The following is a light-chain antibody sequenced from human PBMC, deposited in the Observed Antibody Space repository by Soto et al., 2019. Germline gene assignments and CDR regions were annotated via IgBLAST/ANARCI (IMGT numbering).Light chain of an antibody. Sequence: VLTQSPSASASLGASVKLTCTLSSGHSNYAIAWHQQQSEKGPRYLMKLNSDGSHSKGDGIPDRFSGSSSGAERYLTISGLQSEDEADYYCQTWGSGIVVFGGGTKLTVL. V-gene: IGLV4-69*01. CDR2: LNSDGSH. CDR3: QTWGSGIVV. CDR1: SGHSNYA. J-gene: IGLJ2*01.